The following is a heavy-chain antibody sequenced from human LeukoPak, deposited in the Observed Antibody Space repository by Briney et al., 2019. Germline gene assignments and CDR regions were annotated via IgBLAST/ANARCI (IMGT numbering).Heavy chain of an antibody. J-gene: IGHJ3*02. Sequence: GGSLRLSCAASGFTFGTYWMTWVRQAPGKGLEWVANIKQDGSEISYVESVKGRFTISRDNAKNSLYLQMNSLRAEDTAVYYCARHKYNWNAFGAFDIWGQGTMVTVSS. CDR3: ARHKYNWNAFGAFDI. V-gene: IGHV3-7*03. D-gene: IGHD1-1*01. CDR1: GFTFGTYW. CDR2: IKQDGSEI.